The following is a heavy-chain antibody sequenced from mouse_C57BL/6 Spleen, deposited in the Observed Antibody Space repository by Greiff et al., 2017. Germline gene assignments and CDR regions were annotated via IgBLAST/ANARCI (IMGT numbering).Heavy chain of an antibody. Sequence: VQLKESGAELARPGASVKLSCKASGYTFTSYGISWVKQRTGQGLEWIGEISPRSGNTYYNEKFKGKATLTADKSSSTAYMELRSLTSEDSAVYFCATGGVYYGNYWGQGTLVTVSA. CDR3: ATGGVYYGNY. V-gene: IGHV1-81*01. J-gene: IGHJ3*01. CDR2: ISPRSGNT. D-gene: IGHD2-1*01. CDR1: GYTFTSYG.